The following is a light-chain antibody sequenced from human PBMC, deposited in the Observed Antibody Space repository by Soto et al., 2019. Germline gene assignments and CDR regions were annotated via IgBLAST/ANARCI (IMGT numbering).Light chain of an antibody. V-gene: IGKV3-15*01. CDR1: QSISSN. CDR3: QHYNNWPLT. CDR2: DTS. J-gene: IGKJ4*01. Sequence: EIVMTQSPATLSVSPGERATLSCRASQSISSNLAWYQQKPGQAPRLLIYDTSTRATGVPAWFSGSGSGTEFTLTISSLQSEDFAVYYCQHYNNWPLTFGGGTKVEIK.